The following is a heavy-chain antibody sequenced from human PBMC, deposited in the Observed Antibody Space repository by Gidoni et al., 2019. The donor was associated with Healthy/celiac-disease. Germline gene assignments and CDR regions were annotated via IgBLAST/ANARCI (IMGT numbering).Heavy chain of an antibody. CDR1: GGSISSSY. CDR2: IYYSGST. V-gene: IGHV4-59*01. D-gene: IGHD6-6*01. J-gene: IGHJ4*02. CDR3: ARARGDGIAARLGSDYFDY. Sequence: QVQLQASGPGLVKPSETLSLTCTVSGGSISSSYWRWIRQPPGKGLEWIGYIYYSGSTNYNPSLKSRVTISVDTSKNQFSLKLSSVTAADTTVYYCARARGDGIAARLGSDYFDYWGQGTLVTVSS.